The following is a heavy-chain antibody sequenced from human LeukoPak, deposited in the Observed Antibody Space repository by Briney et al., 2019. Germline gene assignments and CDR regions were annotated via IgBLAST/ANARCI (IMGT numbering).Heavy chain of an antibody. CDR1: GFILSGYV. CDR3: ARDYGSGSYYHDAFDI. V-gene: IGHV3-21*01. Sequence: PGGSLRLSCAASGFILSGYVMHWVRQAPGKGLEWVSSISSSSSYIYYADSVKGRFTISRDNAKNSLYLQMNSLRAEDTAVYYCARDYGSGSYYHDAFDIWGQGTMVTVSS. CDR2: ISSSSSYI. J-gene: IGHJ3*02. D-gene: IGHD3-10*01.